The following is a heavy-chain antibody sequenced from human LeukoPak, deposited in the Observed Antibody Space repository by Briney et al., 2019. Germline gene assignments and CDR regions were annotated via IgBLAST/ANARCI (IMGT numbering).Heavy chain of an antibody. CDR2: INPHSGGT. CDR3: VREGNELLSKNFDY. CDR1: GFTFSGHY. J-gene: IGHJ4*02. V-gene: IGHV1-2*02. Sequence: ASVKVSCKASGFTFSGHYIHWVRQAPGQGLEGMGYINPHSGGTSSPQKLQGRVTMTTHTSISAVYMELSSLTSDDTAMYYCVREGNELLSKNFDYWGQGSRVTVSS. D-gene: IGHD2-21*02.